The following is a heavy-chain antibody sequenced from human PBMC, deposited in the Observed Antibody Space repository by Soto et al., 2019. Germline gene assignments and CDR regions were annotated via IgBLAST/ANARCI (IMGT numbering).Heavy chain of an antibody. D-gene: IGHD2-15*01. V-gene: IGHV4-34*01. CDR2: INHSGST. CDR1: GGSFSGYY. Sequence: SETLSLTCAVYGGSFSGYYWSWIRQPPGKGLEWIGEINHSGSTNYNPSFKSRVTISVDTSKNQFSLKLSSVTAADTAVYYCARGSQSVWDIVVVVAAEGNYFDYWGQGTLVTVSS. CDR3: ARGSQSVWDIVVVVAAEGNYFDY. J-gene: IGHJ4*02.